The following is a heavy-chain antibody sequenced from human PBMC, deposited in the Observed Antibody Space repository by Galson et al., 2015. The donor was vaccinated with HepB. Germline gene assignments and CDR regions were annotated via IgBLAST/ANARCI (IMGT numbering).Heavy chain of an antibody. CDR3: AGRPRKDAFGI. CDR2: IFPRDSDT. CDR1: GYTFPNYW. V-gene: IGHV5-51*01. J-gene: IGHJ3*02. Sequence: QSGAELKKPGESLKIACQVSGYTFPNYWIGWVRQMPGKGLEWTGIIFPRDSDTRHSPSFQGQGTIQADNSTNTAYLRWTSLKASDTALYYCAGRPRKDAFGIWGQGTMVTVSS.